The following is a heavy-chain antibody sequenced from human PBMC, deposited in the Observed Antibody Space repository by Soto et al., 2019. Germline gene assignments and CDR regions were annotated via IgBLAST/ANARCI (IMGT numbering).Heavy chain of an antibody. CDR2: ISSSSSTI. D-gene: IGHD6-13*01. CDR1: GFTFSSYS. J-gene: IGHJ5*02. V-gene: IGHV3-48*01. Sequence: EVQLVESGGGLVQPGGSLRLSCAASGFTFSSYSMNWVRQAPGKGLEWVSYISSSSSTIYYADSVKGRFTISRDNAKNSLDLQMNSVRAEVTAVYYCARHPERIAQIGWFDPWGQGTLVPVSS. CDR3: ARHPERIAQIGWFDP.